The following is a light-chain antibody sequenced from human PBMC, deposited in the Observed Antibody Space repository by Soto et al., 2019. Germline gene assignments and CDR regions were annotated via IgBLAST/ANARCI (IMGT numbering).Light chain of an antibody. J-gene: IGKJ5*01. Sequence: EVVMTQSPATLSVSPGERATLSCRASHNINTYLAWYQQKPGQAPRLLMYGSSIRATGIPARFSGSGSGTEFTLTISSLQSEDFAVYYCQQHNNWPPITFGQGTRLEIK. CDR3: QQHNNWPPIT. CDR1: HNINTY. V-gene: IGKV3-15*01. CDR2: GSS.